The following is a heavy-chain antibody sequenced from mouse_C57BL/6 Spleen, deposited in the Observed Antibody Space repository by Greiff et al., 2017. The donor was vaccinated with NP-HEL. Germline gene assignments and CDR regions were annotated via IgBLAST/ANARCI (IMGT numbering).Heavy chain of an antibody. D-gene: IGHD2-4*01. Sequence: QVQLQQSGAELVRPGTSVKVSCKASGYAFTNYLIEWVKQRPGQGLEWIGVINPGSGGTNYNEKFKGKATLTADKSSSTAYMQLSSLTSEDSAVYFCARRDYGQAWFAYWGQGTLVTVSA. V-gene: IGHV1-54*01. CDR2: INPGSGGT. J-gene: IGHJ3*01. CDR3: ARRDYGQAWFAY. CDR1: GYAFTNYL.